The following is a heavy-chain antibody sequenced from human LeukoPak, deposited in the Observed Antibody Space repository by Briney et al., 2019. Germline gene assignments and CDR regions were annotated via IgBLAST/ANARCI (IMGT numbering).Heavy chain of an antibody. D-gene: IGHD6-13*01. CDR1: GYTFSIYG. J-gene: IGHJ5*02. CDR3: ARTREYSSSWYFPPFDP. CDR2: INPNSGRT. Sequence: ASVKVSCKASGYTFSIYGISWVRQAPGQGLEWMGWINPNSGRTNYAQNFQGRVTMTRDPSISTAYMELNSLTSNDTAVYYCARTREYSSSWYFPPFDPWGQGTLVTVSS. V-gene: IGHV1-2*02.